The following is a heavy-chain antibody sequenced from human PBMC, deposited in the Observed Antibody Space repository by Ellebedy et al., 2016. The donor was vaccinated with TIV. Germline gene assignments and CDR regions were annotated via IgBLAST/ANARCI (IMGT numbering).Heavy chain of an antibody. CDR3: ARDRGPMTSDAFDI. CDR2: IYYSGST. D-gene: IGHD4-11*01. CDR1: GDSISSSSYC. V-gene: IGHV4-39*07. J-gene: IGHJ3*02. Sequence: MPSETLSLTCTVSGDSISSSSYCWGWIRQPPGKGREWNGSIYYSGSTYYNPSLKSRVTISVDTSKNQFSLKLSSVTAADTAVYYCARDRGPMTSDAFDIWGQGTMVTVSS.